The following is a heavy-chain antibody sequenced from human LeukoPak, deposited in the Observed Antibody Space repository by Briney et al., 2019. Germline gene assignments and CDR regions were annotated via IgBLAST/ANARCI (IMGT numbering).Heavy chain of an antibody. V-gene: IGHV1-2*02. D-gene: IGHD3-3*01. Sequence: ASVKVPCKTSGYTFTDHYFHWLRQAPGQGLEWMGWIHPKSGDTNYAERFQGRVTMTRDTSISTAYMELSRLKSDDTAVYFCARRVGVIGATWPFDYWGQGTLVTVSS. J-gene: IGHJ4*02. CDR3: ARRVGVIGATWPFDY. CDR1: GYTFTDHY. CDR2: IHPKSGDT.